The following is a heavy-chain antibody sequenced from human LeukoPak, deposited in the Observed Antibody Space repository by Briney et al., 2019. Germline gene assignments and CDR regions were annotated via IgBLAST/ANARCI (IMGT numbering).Heavy chain of an antibody. D-gene: IGHD5-24*01. CDR2: ISSNGGST. CDR1: GFTFSNYG. J-gene: IGHJ4*02. Sequence: GGSLRLSCAVSGFTFSNYGMHWVRQAPGKGLEYVSGISSNGGSTSYANSVKGRFTISRDNSKNTLYLQMGSLRPEDMAVYYCAGRRHYNGGFDYWGQGTLVTVSS. V-gene: IGHV3-64*01. CDR3: AGRRHYNGGFDY.